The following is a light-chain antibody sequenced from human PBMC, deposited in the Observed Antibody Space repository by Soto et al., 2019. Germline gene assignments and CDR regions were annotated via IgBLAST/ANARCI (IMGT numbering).Light chain of an antibody. CDR1: SSNIGAGYD. CDR3: QSYDSSLSGWV. CDR2: GNS. J-gene: IGLJ3*02. Sequence: QSVLTQPPSVSGAPGQRDTISCTGSSSNIGAGYDVHWYQQLPGTAPKLLIYGNSNRPSGVPDRLSGSKSGTSASLAITGLQAEDEADYYCQSYDSSLSGWVFGGGTKVTVL. V-gene: IGLV1-40*01.